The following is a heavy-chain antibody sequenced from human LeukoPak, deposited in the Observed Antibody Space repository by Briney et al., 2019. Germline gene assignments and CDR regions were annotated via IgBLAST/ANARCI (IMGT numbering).Heavy chain of an antibody. J-gene: IGHJ6*02. CDR2: ISGSGGSA. CDR1: GFTFSSYA. V-gene: IGHV3-23*01. Sequence: GGSLRLSCAASGFTFSSYAMSWVRQAPGKGLEWVSAISGSGGSAYYADSVKGRFTISRDNSKNTLYLQMNSLRAEGTAVYYCAKDELVRGVNGMDVWGQGTTVTVSS. CDR3: AKDELVRGVNGMDV. D-gene: IGHD3-10*01.